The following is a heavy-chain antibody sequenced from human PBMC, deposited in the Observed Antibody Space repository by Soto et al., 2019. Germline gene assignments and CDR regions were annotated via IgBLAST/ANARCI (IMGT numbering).Heavy chain of an antibody. V-gene: IGHV3-11*01. Sequence: PGGSLSLSFVASGIPFVAYYMTGARQAPGKGLEWLSYISSSGGIKYYADSVKGRFTISRDNGKNSLYLQMNSLRVDDTAVYYCARDHHEQMSFDWWGQGTLVTVSS. CDR2: ISSSGGIK. J-gene: IGHJ4*02. CDR1: GIPFVAYY. CDR3: ARDHHEQMSFDW.